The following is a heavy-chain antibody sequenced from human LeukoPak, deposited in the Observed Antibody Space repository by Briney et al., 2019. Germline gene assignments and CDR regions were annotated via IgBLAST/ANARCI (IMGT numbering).Heavy chain of an antibody. CDR1: GGTFGSYA. V-gene: IGHV1-69*04. J-gene: IGHJ4*02. CDR3: ARALGGSYGYYFDY. D-gene: IGHD1-26*01. Sequence: GASVKVSCKASGGTFGSYAISWVRQAPGQGLEWMGRIIPIFGIANYAQKFQGRVTITADKSTSTAYMELSSLRSEDTAVYYCARALGGSYGYYFDYWGQGTLVTVSS. CDR2: IIPIFGIA.